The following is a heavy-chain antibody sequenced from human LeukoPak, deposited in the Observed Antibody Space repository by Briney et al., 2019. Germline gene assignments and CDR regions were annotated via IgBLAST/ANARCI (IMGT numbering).Heavy chain of an antibody. CDR3: SRALGFCSGGGFRYHDAFDI. CDR2: INPNRGGT. V-gene: IGHV1-2*02. Sequence: GASVTVSFTSPVSASTFYYIHWVRPAPCQGLEWMGWINPNRGGTNDAQKFQGRVTITRDTSINTVYMDLSRLKFDDTAVYYCSRALGFCSGGGFRYHDAFDIWGQGAMGTVSS. D-gene: IGHD2-15*01. J-gene: IGHJ3*02. CDR1: VSASTFYY.